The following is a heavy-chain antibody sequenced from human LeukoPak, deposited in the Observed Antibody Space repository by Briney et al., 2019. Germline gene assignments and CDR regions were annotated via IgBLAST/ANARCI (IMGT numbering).Heavy chain of an antibody. D-gene: IGHD3-22*01. V-gene: IGHV4-39*01. J-gene: IGHJ3*02. CDR1: GGSISSSSYY. CDR3: ARHRMYYYDSSGRGVADAFDI. Sequence: SETLSLTCAVSGGSISSSSYYWGWIRQPPGKRLEWIGSIYYSGSTYYNPSLKSRLTISVDTSKNQFSLKLSFVTAADTAVYYCARHRMYYYDSSGRGVADAFDIWGQGTMVTVSS. CDR2: IYYSGST.